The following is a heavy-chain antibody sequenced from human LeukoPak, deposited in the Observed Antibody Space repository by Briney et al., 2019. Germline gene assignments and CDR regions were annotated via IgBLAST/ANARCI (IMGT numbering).Heavy chain of an antibody. J-gene: IGHJ3*02. D-gene: IGHD3-3*01. CDR3: ARRAITIFAVKPGAFEI. V-gene: IGHV3-7*01. CDR1: GFTFSSYW. CDR2: IKQDGGEK. Sequence: GGSLRLSCAASGFTFSSYWMSWVRQPPGKGLEWVANIKQDGGEKYYVDSVKGRFTISRDNAKNSLCLQMNSLRAEDTAVYYCARRAITIFAVKPGAFEIWGQGTMVTVSS.